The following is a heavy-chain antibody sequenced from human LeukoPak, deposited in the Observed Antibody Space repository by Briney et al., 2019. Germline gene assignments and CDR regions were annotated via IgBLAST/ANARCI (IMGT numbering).Heavy chain of an antibody. Sequence: GGSLRLSCAASGFTVGNSYMTWVRQAPGKGLEWVSVIYSGGSTYYADSVKGRFTISRDNSKNTLYLQMNSLRAEDTAVYYCARDFGFDYWGQGTLVTVSS. V-gene: IGHV3-53*01. J-gene: IGHJ4*02. CDR2: IYSGGST. CDR3: ARDFGFDY. D-gene: IGHD3-10*01. CDR1: GFTVGNSY.